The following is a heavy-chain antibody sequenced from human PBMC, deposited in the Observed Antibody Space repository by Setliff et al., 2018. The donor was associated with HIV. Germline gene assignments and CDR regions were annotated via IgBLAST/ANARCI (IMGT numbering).Heavy chain of an antibody. Sequence: GASVXXSXXXSGFTCTSAARXXXRQARGQRLEWIGWIVVGSGNTNXAKKXXEXVTITRDMSTSTAYMELSSLRSEDTAVYYCAAGSRYYYYYYYMDVWGKGTTVTVSS. D-gene: IGHD1-1*01. CDR1: GFTCTSAA. V-gene: IGHV1-58*02. J-gene: IGHJ6*03. CDR2: IVVGSGNT. CDR3: AAGSRYYYYYYYMDV.